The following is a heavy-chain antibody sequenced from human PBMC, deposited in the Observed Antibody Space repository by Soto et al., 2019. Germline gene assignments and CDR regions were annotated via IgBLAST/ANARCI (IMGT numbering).Heavy chain of an antibody. CDR1: GFTFSSYA. D-gene: IGHD3-16*01. Sequence: PGGSLRLSCAASGFTFSSYAMSWVRQAPGKGLEWVSAISGSGGSTYYADSVKGRFTISRDNSKNTLYLQMNSLRAEDTAVYYCAKALLMPTPLGDAFDIWGQGTMVTVSS. CDR3: AKALLMPTPLGDAFDI. CDR2: ISGSGGST. J-gene: IGHJ3*02. V-gene: IGHV3-23*01.